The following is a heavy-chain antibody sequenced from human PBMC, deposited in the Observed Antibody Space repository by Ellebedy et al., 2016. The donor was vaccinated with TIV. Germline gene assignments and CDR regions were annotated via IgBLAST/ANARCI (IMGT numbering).Heavy chain of an antibody. CDR3: ARDGCSSTSCHGLYYYYYMDV. CDR2: IIPIFGTA. CDR1: GGTFSSYA. V-gene: IGHV1-69*13. J-gene: IGHJ6*03. D-gene: IGHD2-2*01. Sequence: SVKVSCXASGGTFSSYAISWVRQAPGQGLEWMGGIIPIFGTANYAQKFQGRVTITADESTSTAYMELSSLRSEDTAVYYCARDGCSSTSCHGLYYYYYMDVWGKGTTVTVSS.